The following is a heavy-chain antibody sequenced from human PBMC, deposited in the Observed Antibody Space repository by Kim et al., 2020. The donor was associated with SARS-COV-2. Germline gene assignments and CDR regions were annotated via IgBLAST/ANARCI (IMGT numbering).Heavy chain of an antibody. CDR2: ISFDGSNK. CDR3: ARGPYCSGGSCYGSLFAFDI. Sequence: GGSLRLSCAASGFTFSNYGMHWVRQAPGNGLEWLTVISFDGSNKYYADSVKGRFTISRDNSKTTLYLQMNGLSTEDTAVYYCARGPYCSGGSCYGSLFAFDIWGQGTLFPVSS. J-gene: IGHJ3*02. V-gene: IGHV3-30*03. CDR1: GFTFSNYG. D-gene: IGHD2-15*01.